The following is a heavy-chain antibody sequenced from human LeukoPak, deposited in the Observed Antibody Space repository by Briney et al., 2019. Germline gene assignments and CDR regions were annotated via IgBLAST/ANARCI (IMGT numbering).Heavy chain of an antibody. D-gene: IGHD4-17*01. CDR1: GVSFSTYY. CDR3: ARQLYGSDY. J-gene: IGHJ4*02. V-gene: IGHV4-34*01. CDR2: VNHSGYT. Sequence: SETLALTCDVSGVSFSTYYWSWIRQSPEKGLEWIGEVNHSGYTNYNPSLKGRVTISVDTSKNQFSLKLSSVTAADTAVYYCARQLYGSDYWGQGTLVTVSS.